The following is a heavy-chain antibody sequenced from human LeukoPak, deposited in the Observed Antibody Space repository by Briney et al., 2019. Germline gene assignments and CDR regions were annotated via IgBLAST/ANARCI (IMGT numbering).Heavy chain of an antibody. V-gene: IGHV1-46*01. D-gene: IGHD3-22*01. CDR2: INPSGGST. CDR1: GYTFTSYY. CDR3: ARDGLYTYYYDSSGYFHLNWFDP. J-gene: IGHJ5*02. Sequence: ASVKVSCKASGYTFTSYYMHWVRQAPGPGLEWMGIINPSGGSTSYAQKFQGRVTMTRDMSTSTVYMELSSLRSEDTAVYYCARDGLYTYYYDSSGYFHLNWFDPWGQGTLVTVSS.